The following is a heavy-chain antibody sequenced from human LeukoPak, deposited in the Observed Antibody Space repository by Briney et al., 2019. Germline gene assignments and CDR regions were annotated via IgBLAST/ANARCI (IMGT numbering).Heavy chain of an antibody. CDR3: VSDSCSSTSCYFY. D-gene: IGHD2-2*01. V-gene: IGHV1-69*05. CDR2: IIPIFGTA. Sequence: SVKVSCKASGGTFSSYAISWVRQAPGQGLEWMGGIIPIFGTANYAQKFQGRVTITTDESTSTAYMELSSLRSEDTAVYYCVSDSCSSTSCYFYWGQGTLVTVSS. J-gene: IGHJ4*02. CDR1: GGTFSSYA.